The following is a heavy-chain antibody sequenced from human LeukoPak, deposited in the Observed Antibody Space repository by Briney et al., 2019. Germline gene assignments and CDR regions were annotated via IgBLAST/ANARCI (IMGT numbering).Heavy chain of an antibody. CDR1: GYSFTSYW. V-gene: IGHV5-51*01. J-gene: IGHJ6*03. D-gene: IGHD3-22*01. CDR2: IYPGDSDT. Sequence: GESLKISCKGSGYSFTSYWIGWVRQMPGKGLEWMGIIYPGDSDTRYSPSFQGQVTISADKSISTAYLQWSSLKASDTAMYYCARLNNYYDSSGYPYYYHYYYMDVWGKGTTVTISS. CDR3: ARLNNYYDSSGYPYYYHYYYMDV.